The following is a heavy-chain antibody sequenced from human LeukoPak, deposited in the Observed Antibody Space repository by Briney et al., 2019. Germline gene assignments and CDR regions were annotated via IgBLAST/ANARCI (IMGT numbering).Heavy chain of an antibody. CDR2: ISSSGSTI. D-gene: IGHD2-15*01. Sequence: GGSLRLSCAVSGFTFSSYEMNWVRQAPGKGLEWVSYISSSGSTIYYADSVKGRFTISRDNAKNSLYLQMNSLRAEDTAVYYCARLRSLDCSGLSCYTGYMDVWGKGTTVTVSS. CDR1: GFTFSSYE. V-gene: IGHV3-48*03. J-gene: IGHJ6*03. CDR3: ARLRSLDCSGLSCYTGYMDV.